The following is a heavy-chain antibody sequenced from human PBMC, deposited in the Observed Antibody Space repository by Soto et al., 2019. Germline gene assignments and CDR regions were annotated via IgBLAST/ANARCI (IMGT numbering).Heavy chain of an antibody. Sequence: EVQLVESGGGLVQPGGSLRLSCAASGFTLSSYDIHWVRQATGEGLAWVSGIGSGGDTHYADSVKGRFIISREDGKNSLYLQMNNLRVGDTAVYYCRRNTPPTGMEVWGQGATVTVSS. CDR1: GFTLSSYD. V-gene: IGHV3-13*01. D-gene: IGHD3-9*01. J-gene: IGHJ6*02. CDR3: RRNTPPTGMEV. CDR2: IGSGGDT.